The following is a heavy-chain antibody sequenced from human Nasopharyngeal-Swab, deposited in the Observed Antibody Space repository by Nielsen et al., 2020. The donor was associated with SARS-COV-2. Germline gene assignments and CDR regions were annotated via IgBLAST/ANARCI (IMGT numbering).Heavy chain of an antibody. J-gene: IGHJ6*02. CDR3: ARDQYYDSSGYYYYGMDV. Sequence: GESLKISCASSRFTFSSYWMSWFRQAPGKGLDWVANIKQDGSEKYYVDSVKGRFTISRDNAKNSLYLQMNSLRAEDTAVYYCARDQYYDSSGYYYYGMDVWGQGTTVTVSS. CDR1: RFTFSSYW. CDR2: IKQDGSEK. D-gene: IGHD3-22*01. V-gene: IGHV3-7*01.